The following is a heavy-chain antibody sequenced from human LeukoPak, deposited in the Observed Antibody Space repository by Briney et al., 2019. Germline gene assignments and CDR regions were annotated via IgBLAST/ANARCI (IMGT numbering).Heavy chain of an antibody. J-gene: IGHJ3*02. CDR1: GGTFSSYA. CDR3: ARETTTVVSRAFEDI. D-gene: IGHD4-23*01. Sequence: SVKVSCKASGGTFSSYAISWVRQAPGQWLEWMGRIIPILGIANYAQKFQGRVTITADKSTSTAYMELSSLRSEDTAVYYCARETTTVVSRAFEDIWGQGTMVTVSS. CDR2: IIPILGIA. V-gene: IGHV1-69*04.